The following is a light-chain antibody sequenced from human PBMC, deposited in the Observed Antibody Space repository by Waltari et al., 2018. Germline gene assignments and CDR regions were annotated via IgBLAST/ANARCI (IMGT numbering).Light chain of an antibody. V-gene: IGKV1-5*03. J-gene: IGKJ1*01. CDR1: QSISSW. Sequence: DIQMTQPPSTLSASVGDRVTIPCRASQSISSWLAWYQQKPGKAPKLLIYKASSLESGVQSRFSGSGSGTEFTLTISSLQPDDFATYYCLHDYNYPRTFGQGTKVEIK. CDR3: LHDYNYPRT. CDR2: KAS.